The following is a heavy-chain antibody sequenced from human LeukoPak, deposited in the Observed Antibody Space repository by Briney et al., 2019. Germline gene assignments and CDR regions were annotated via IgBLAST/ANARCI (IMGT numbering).Heavy chain of an antibody. D-gene: IGHD5-24*01. Sequence: QAGGSLRLSCIASGFTFGDHAMSWVRQAPGKGLEWVCGISSSGESPYYADSVKGRFTISRDNSKNTLYLEINSLRAEDTAVYYCAKKSRDGYNPFDYLGQGTLVTVSS. CDR3: AKKSRDGYNPFDY. J-gene: IGHJ4*02. CDR2: ISSSGESP. V-gene: IGHV3-23*01. CDR1: GFTFGDHA.